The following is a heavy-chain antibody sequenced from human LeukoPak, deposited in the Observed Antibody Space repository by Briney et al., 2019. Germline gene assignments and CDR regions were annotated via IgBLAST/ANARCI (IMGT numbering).Heavy chain of an antibody. D-gene: IGHD3-3*01. CDR2: IIPIVDTT. V-gene: IGHV1-69*13. Sequence: GASVKVSCKASGGTFNNFAISWVRQAPGEGLEWMGGIIPIVDTTNVAQKFQGRVAITADESTTTAYIELSSLRSEDTAVYYCAGADASHVDYNFWSGFFFDYWGQGTLLTVSS. J-gene: IGHJ4*02. CDR1: GGTFNNFA. CDR3: AGADASHVDYNFWSGFFFDY.